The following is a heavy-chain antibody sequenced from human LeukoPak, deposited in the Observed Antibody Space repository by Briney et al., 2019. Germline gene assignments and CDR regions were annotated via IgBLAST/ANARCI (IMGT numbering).Heavy chain of an antibody. Sequence: PSETLSLTCTVSGASVSSGSYYWTWIRQPPGKGLEWIGYVYYSGTTNYNLSLKSRVTISIDLSKNQFSLKLSSVTAADTAIYYCARDETKPAAGLEYWGQGALVTVSS. CDR1: GASVSSGSYY. CDR2: VYYSGTT. D-gene: IGHD6-13*01. J-gene: IGHJ4*02. CDR3: ARDETKPAAGLEY. V-gene: IGHV4-61*01.